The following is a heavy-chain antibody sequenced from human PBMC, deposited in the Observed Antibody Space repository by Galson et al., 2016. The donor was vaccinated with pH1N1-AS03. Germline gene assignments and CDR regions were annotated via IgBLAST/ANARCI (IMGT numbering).Heavy chain of an antibody. Sequence: SVKVSCKASGYTFTNYGISWVRQAPGQGLEYMGWIGTYTIYAQKLQGRVTMTTDTSTSTACMELRSLRSDDTAVYYCARSGSGSFYEGDFWGQGTLASVSS. CDR1: GYTFTNYG. J-gene: IGHJ4*02. V-gene: IGHV1-18*01. D-gene: IGHD3-10*01. CDR3: ARSGSGSFYEGDF. CDR2: IGTYT.